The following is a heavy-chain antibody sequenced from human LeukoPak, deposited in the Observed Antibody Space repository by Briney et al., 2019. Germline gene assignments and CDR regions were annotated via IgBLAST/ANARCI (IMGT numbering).Heavy chain of an antibody. CDR3: AKDNYYDSSATIGY. CDR1: GFTFSSYG. J-gene: IGHJ4*02. D-gene: IGHD3-22*01. CDR2: ISHDGSNT. V-gene: IGHV3-30*18. Sequence: GGSLRLSCAASGFTFSSYGMHWVRQAPGKGLEWVAAISHDGSNTYYADSMKGRFTISRDNSKNTLYLQMNSLRAEDTTVYYCAKDNYYDSSATIGYWGQGTLVTVSS.